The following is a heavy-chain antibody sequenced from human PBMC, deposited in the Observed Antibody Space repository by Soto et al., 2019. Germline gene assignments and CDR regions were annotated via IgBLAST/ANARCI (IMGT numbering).Heavy chain of an antibody. V-gene: IGHV1-18*01. D-gene: IGHD1-1*01. Sequence: QVHLVQSGAEVKKPGASVKVSCQGSGYAFTTYGITWVRQAPGQGLEWMGWISDHNGNTNYAQKLQGRVTVTRDTSTSTAYMELRSLRYDDTAVYYCARGRYGDYWGQGALVTVPS. CDR1: GYAFTTYG. J-gene: IGHJ4*02. CDR2: ISDHNGNT. CDR3: ARGRYGDY.